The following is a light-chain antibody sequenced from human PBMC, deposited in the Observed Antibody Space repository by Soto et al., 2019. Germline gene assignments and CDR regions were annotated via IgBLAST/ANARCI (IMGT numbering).Light chain of an antibody. V-gene: IGLV2-14*01. Sequence: QSVLTQPASVSGSPGQAITISCTGTSSDVGGYNYVSWYQQHPGKAPKLMIYEVSNRPSGVSNRFSGSKSGNTASLTIAGLQAEDEAEYYCSSYTSSSTWVFGGGTKRTVL. J-gene: IGLJ3*02. CDR3: SSYTSSSTWV. CDR1: SSDVGGYNY. CDR2: EVS.